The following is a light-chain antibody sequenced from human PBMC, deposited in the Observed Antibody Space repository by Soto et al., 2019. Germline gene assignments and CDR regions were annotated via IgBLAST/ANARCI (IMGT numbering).Light chain of an antibody. CDR3: QQYNSGPRT. Sequence: DIQMTQSPSSLSASVGDRVTITCRASQGITNHLAWYQQKPGKVPKVLIYAASTLQSGIPSRFSGSGSGTDFPLTISLLHDEDVATYYWQQYNSGPRTFGQGTKVEIK. J-gene: IGKJ1*01. CDR2: AAS. V-gene: IGKV1-27*01. CDR1: QGITNH.